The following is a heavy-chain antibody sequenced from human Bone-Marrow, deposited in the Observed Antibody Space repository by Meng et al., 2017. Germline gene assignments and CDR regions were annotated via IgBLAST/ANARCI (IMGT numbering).Heavy chain of an antibody. J-gene: IGHJ4*02. CDR1: GFTFSNAY. CDR2: IKSKPDGETI. D-gene: IGHD5-12*01. V-gene: IGHV3-15*01. Sequence: EVRLVESGGGLVKPGWSLRLSCEGSGFTFSNAYMTWVRQVPGKRLEWVGRIKSKPDGETIDYAAPVKGRFTISRDDSKNTVYLQMNSLKTEDTAVYYCSGHIDYWGQGTLVTVSS. CDR3: SGHIDY.